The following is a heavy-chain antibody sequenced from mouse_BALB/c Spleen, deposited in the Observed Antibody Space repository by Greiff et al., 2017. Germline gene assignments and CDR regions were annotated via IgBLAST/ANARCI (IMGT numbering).Heavy chain of an antibody. V-gene: IGHV2-9*02. CDR2: IWAGGST. Sequence: VMLVESGPGLVAPSQSLSITCTVSGFSLTSYGVHWVRQPPGKGLEWLGVIWAGGSTNYNSALMSRLSISKDNSKSQVFLKMNSLQTDDTAMYYCARCPMITTGTWFAYWGQGTLVTVSA. CDR1: GFSLTSYG. J-gene: IGHJ3*01. D-gene: IGHD2-4*01. CDR3: ARCPMITTGTWFAY.